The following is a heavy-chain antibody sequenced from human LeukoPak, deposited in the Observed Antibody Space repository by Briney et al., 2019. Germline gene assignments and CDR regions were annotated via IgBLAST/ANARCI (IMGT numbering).Heavy chain of an antibody. CDR2: ISGSGGST. CDR3: AKWKESSGWYGDFDY. D-gene: IGHD6-19*01. Sequence: GGSLTHSRAASLFTFSSYAMTWVGQPPGKERAGVSAISGSGGSTYYADSVKGRFTISRDNSKNTLYLQMNSLSAEDTAVYYGAKWKESSGWYGDFDYWGQGTLVTVSS. CDR1: LFTFSSYA. J-gene: IGHJ4*02. V-gene: IGHV3-23*01.